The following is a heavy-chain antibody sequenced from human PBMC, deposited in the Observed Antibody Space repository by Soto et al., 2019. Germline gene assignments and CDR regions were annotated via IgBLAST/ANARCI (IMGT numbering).Heavy chain of an antibody. Sequence: GASVKVSCKASGGTFSSYTISWVRQAPGQWLEWKRRIIPILGIANYAQKFQGRVTITADKSTSTAYMELSSLRSEDTAVYYCARKSLLNLIVDYWGQGTLVTVSS. CDR2: IIPILGIA. V-gene: IGHV1-69*02. CDR1: GGTFSSYT. CDR3: ARKSLLNLIVDY. J-gene: IGHJ4*02. D-gene: IGHD2-15*01.